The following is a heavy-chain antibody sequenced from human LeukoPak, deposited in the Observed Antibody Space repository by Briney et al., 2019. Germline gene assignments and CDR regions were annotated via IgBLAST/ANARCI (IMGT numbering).Heavy chain of an antibody. J-gene: IGHJ4*02. CDR3: ARGAGSSWSGLIDY. Sequence: GGSLRLSCAASGFIFSSYWIHWVRQAPGKGLVWVSRINSDGSTTTYADSVKGRFTISRDNAKNTLYLQMNSLRAEDTAVYYCARGAGSSWSGLIDYWGQGTLVTVSS. CDR2: INSDGSTT. CDR1: GFIFSSYW. D-gene: IGHD6-13*01. V-gene: IGHV3-74*01.